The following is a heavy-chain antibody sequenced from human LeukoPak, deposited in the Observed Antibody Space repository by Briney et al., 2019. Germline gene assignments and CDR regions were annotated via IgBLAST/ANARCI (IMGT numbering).Heavy chain of an antibody. J-gene: IGHJ3*02. Sequence: GGSLRLSCAASGFTFSSYAMHWVRQAPGKGLEWVAVISYDGSNKYYADSVKGRFTISRDNSKNTLYLLMNSLRAEDTAVYYCARDRSIVATIDAFDIWGQGTMVTVSS. CDR2: ISYDGSNK. CDR3: ARDRSIVATIDAFDI. CDR1: GFTFSSYA. V-gene: IGHV3-30-3*01. D-gene: IGHD5-12*01.